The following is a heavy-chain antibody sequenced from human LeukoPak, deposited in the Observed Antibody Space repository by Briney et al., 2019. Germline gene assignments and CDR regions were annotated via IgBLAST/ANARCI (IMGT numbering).Heavy chain of an antibody. Sequence: ASVKVSCKASGYTFTSYDINWVRQATGQGLEWMGWMNPNSGNTGYAQKFQGRVTMARNTSISTAYMELSSLRSEDTAVYYCARGYYDSSGLPASWGQETLVTVPP. J-gene: IGHJ5*02. CDR2: MNPNSGNT. V-gene: IGHV1-8*01. CDR1: GYTFTSYD. CDR3: ARGYYDSSGLPAS. D-gene: IGHD3-22*01.